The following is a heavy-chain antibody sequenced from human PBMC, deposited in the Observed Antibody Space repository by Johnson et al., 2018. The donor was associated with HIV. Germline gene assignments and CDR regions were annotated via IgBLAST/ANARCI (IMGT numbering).Heavy chain of an antibody. CDR3: AKVDTAMVNAFDI. CDR2: VKSKTDGGTT. D-gene: IGHD5-18*01. V-gene: IGHV3-15*01. J-gene: IGHJ3*02. Sequence: VQLVESGGGLVQPGGSLRLSCAASGFTVSSNYMSWVRQPPGKGLEWVGRVKSKTDGGTTDYAAPVQGRFTISRDNSKNTLYLQMNSLRAEDTAVYYCAKVDTAMVNAFDIWGQGTMVTVSS. CDR1: GFTVSSNY.